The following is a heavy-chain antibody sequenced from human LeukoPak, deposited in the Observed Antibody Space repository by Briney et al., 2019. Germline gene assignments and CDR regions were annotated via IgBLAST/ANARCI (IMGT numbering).Heavy chain of an antibody. D-gene: IGHD2-2*02. CDR2: INPNSGGT. CDR3: ARNPPYCTSTSCYNDY. Sequence: ASVKVSCKASGYTFTIYYMHWVRQAPGPGLEWMGWINPNSGGTTYAQRFQGRVTMTRDTSISTAYMELSGLTSDDTAVYYCARNPPYCTSTSCYNDYWGQGTLVTVSS. CDR1: GYTFTIYY. J-gene: IGHJ4*02. V-gene: IGHV1-2*02.